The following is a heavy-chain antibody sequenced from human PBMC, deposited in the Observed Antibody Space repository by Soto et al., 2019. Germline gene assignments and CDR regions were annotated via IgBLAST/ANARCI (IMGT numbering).Heavy chain of an antibody. CDR2: IYHSGST. V-gene: IGHV4-38-2*01. CDR3: ARAGRWGTYYYFDY. D-gene: IGHD3-16*01. J-gene: IGHJ4*02. Sequence: PSETLSLTCAVSGYSISSGYYWGWIRQPPGKGLEWIGSIYHSGSTYYNPSLKSRVTMSVDTSENQFSLKLSSVTAADTAVYYCARAGRWGTYYYFDYWGQGTLVTVPQ. CDR1: GYSISSGYY.